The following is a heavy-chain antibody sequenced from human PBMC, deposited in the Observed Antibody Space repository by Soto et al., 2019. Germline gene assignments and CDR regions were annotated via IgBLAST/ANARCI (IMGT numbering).Heavy chain of an antibody. CDR1: GYTFTGYY. D-gene: IGHD6-6*01. CDR2: INPNSGGT. CDR3: ARGGGARYSSSYSDYYGMDV. V-gene: IGHV1-2*04. J-gene: IGHJ6*02. Sequence: QVQLVQSGAEVKKPGASVKVSCKASGYTFTGYYMHWVRQAPGKGLEWMGGINPNSGGTNYAQKFQGWVTMTRDTSISTAYMELSRLRSDDTAVYYCARGGGARYSSSYSDYYGMDVWGQGTTVTVSS.